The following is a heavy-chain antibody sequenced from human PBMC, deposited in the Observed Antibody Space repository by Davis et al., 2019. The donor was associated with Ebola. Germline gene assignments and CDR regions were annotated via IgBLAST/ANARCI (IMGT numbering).Heavy chain of an antibody. J-gene: IGHJ6*03. D-gene: IGHD3-3*01. CDR3: ARMQTYYDFWSGLLSGYYMDV. CDR1: GFSLSNARMC. CDR2: IDWDDDK. Sequence: SGPTLVKPTETLTLTCTVSGFSLSNARMCESWIRQPPGKALEWLALIDWDDDKYYSTSLKTRLTISKDTSKNQVVLTMTNMDPVDTATYYCARMQTYYDFWSGLLSGYYMDVWGKGTTVTVSS. V-gene: IGHV2-70*01.